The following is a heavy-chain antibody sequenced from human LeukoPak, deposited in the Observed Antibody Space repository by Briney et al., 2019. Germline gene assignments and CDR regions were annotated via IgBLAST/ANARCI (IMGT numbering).Heavy chain of an antibody. D-gene: IGHD6-6*01. CDR3: ARVTARYAFDI. CDR1: RFTFSSHA. V-gene: IGHV3-30-3*01. J-gene: IGHJ3*02. CDR2: ISYDGSNK. Sequence: PGGSLRLSCAASRFTFSSHAMHWVRQAPGKGLEWVAVISYDGSNKYYADSVKGRFTISRDNSKNTLYLQMNSLRTEDTAVYYCARVTARYAFDIWGQGTMVTVSS.